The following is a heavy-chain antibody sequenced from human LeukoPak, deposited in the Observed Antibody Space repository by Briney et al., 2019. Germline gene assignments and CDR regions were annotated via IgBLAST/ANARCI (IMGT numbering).Heavy chain of an antibody. Sequence: GGSPRLSCAASGFTFSSYSMNWVRQAPGTGLEWVSYISSSGSTIYYADSVKGRFTISRDNAKNSLYLQMNSLRAEDTAVYYCARDEYYDSSGYYGHFDYWGQGTLVTVSS. CDR2: ISSSGSTI. CDR1: GFTFSSYS. V-gene: IGHV3-48*04. D-gene: IGHD3-22*01. CDR3: ARDEYYDSSGYYGHFDY. J-gene: IGHJ4*02.